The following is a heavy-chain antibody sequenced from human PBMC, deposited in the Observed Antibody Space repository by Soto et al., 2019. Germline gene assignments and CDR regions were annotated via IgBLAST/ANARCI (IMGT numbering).Heavy chain of an antibody. Sequence: QVQLVQSGAEVKKPGASVKVSCKASGYTFTNYDINWVRQAPGQGLEWMGWMDPKSGNTDYAQKLQGRVTITRNTSISTAYLEVSSLSSEDTAVHFCARGPGWRDYWGQGTLVTVSS. J-gene: IGHJ4*02. CDR2: MDPKSGNT. D-gene: IGHD2-15*01. V-gene: IGHV1-8*01. CDR1: GYTFTNYD. CDR3: ARGPGWRDY.